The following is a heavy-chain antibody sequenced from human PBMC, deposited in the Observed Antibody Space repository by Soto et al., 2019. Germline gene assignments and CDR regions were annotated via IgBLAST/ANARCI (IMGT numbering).Heavy chain of an antibody. V-gene: IGHV3-23*01. D-gene: IGHD3-22*01. CDR1: GFTFSSYA. CDR3: AKDIGSITMISGGAS. CDR2: ISGSGGST. J-gene: IGHJ4*02. Sequence: EVQLLESGGGLVQPGGSLRLSCAASGFTFSSYAMSWVCQAPGKGLEWVSAISGSGGSTYYADSVKGRFTISRDNSKNTLYLQMNSLRAEDTAVYYCAKDIGSITMISGGASWGQGTLVTVSS.